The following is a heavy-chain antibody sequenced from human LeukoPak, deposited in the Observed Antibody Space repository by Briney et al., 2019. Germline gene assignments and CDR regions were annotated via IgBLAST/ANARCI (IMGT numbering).Heavy chain of an antibody. CDR1: GGSISSGSYY. J-gene: IGHJ3*02. Sequence: SETLSLTCTVSGGSISSGSYYWSWIRQPAGKGLEWIGRIYTSGSTNYNPSLKSRVTISVDTSKNQFSLKLSSVTAADTAVYYCARETDSSGSNDAFDIWGQGTMVTVSS. D-gene: IGHD3-22*01. V-gene: IGHV4-61*02. CDR2: IYTSGST. CDR3: ARETDSSGSNDAFDI.